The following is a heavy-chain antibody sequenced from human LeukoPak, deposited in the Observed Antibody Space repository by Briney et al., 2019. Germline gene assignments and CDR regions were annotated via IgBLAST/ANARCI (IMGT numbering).Heavy chain of an antibody. V-gene: IGHV1-2*02. J-gene: IGHJ4*02. CDR1: GYTFTGYY. CDR2: INPNSGGT. CDR3: ARTPITMVRLIDY. D-gene: IGHD3-10*01. Sequence: ASVKVSCKASGYTFTGYYMHWVRQAPGQGLEWMGWINPNSGGTNYAQKFQGRVTMTRDTSISTAYMELSRLRSDDTAVYYCARTPITMVRLIDYWGQGTLVTVSS.